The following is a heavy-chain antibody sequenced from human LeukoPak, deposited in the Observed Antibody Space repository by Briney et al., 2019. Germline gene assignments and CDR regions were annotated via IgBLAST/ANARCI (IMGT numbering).Heavy chain of an antibody. J-gene: IGHJ6*04. CDR2: ISYDGSNK. Sequence: PGRSLRLSCAASGFTFSSYGMHWVRQAPGKGLEWVVVISYDGSNKYYADSVKGRFTISRDNSKNTLYLQMNSLRAEDTAVYYCAKDYAYYYVDYHYGMDVWGKGTTVTVSS. CDR3: AKDYAYYYVDYHYGMDV. D-gene: IGHD3-10*02. V-gene: IGHV3-30*18. CDR1: GFTFSSYG.